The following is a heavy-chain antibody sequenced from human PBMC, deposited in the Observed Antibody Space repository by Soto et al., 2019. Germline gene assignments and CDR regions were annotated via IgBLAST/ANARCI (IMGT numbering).Heavy chain of an antibody. V-gene: IGHV1-69*02. Sequence: QVQLVQSGAEVKKPGSLVKVSCKASGGTFSSYTISWVRQAPGQGLEWMGRIIPILGIANYAQKFQGRVTITADKSTSTAYMELSSLRSEDTAVYYCARGLGYCSGGSCYSEGDYYYYYYMDVWGKGTTVTVSS. CDR2: IIPILGIA. CDR1: GGTFSSYT. D-gene: IGHD2-15*01. J-gene: IGHJ6*03. CDR3: ARGLGYCSGGSCYSEGDYYYYYYMDV.